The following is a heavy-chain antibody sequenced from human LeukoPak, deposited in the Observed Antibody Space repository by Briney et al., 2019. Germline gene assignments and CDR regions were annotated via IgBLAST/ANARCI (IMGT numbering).Heavy chain of an antibody. D-gene: IGHD3-3*01. CDR1: GFTVSSNY. V-gene: IGHV3-53*05. Sequence: GGSLRLSCAASGFTVSSNYMSWVRQAPGKGLEWVSLIYSGGSTYYAASVKGRFTISRDNSKNTLYLQMNSLRAEDTAVYYCAKDYVWSGLDYWGQGTLVTVSS. J-gene: IGHJ4*02. CDR2: IYSGGST. CDR3: AKDYVWSGLDY.